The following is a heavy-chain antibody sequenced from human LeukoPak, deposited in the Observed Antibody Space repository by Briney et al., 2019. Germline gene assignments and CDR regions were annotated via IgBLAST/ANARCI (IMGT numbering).Heavy chain of an antibody. Sequence: GGSLRLSCAASGLTFSSYSMNWVRQAPGKGLEWVSYISGSSSYIYYADSVKGRFTISRDNAKNSLYLQMNSLRAEDTAVYFCARDTGMVSSDYGLDVWGKGTTVIVSS. CDR3: ARDTGMVSSDYGLDV. D-gene: IGHD5-18*01. J-gene: IGHJ6*04. CDR2: ISGSSSYI. CDR1: GLTFSSYS. V-gene: IGHV3-21*01.